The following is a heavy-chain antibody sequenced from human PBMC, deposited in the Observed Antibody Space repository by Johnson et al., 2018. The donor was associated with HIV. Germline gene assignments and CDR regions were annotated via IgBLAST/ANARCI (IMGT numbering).Heavy chain of an antibody. J-gene: IGHJ3*02. CDR1: GFTFSDYY. CDR3: ARDGRGLDAFDI. CDR2: ISSSGGTI. Sequence: QEQLVESGGGLIQPGGSLRLSCAASGFTFSDYYISWVRQAPEKGLEWISYISSSGGTIFYADSVKGRFTISRDIAKNTLYLQMNSLRAEDTAVYYCARDGRGLDAFDIWGQGTVVTVSS. D-gene: IGHD3/OR15-3a*01. V-gene: IGHV3-11*04.